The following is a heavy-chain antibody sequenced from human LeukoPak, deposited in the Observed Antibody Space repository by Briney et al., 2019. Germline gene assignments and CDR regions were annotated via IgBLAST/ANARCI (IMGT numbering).Heavy chain of an antibody. D-gene: IGHD6-6*01. J-gene: IGHJ4*02. CDR1: GGSISSYY. CDR2: IYYSGST. CDR3: ARVEEQLVR. V-gene: IGHV4-59*01. Sequence: SETLSLTCTVSGGSISSYYWSWIRQPPRKGLEWIGYIYYSGSTNYNPSLKSRVTISVDTSKNQFSLKLSSVTAADTAVYYCARVEEQLVRWGQGTLVTVSS.